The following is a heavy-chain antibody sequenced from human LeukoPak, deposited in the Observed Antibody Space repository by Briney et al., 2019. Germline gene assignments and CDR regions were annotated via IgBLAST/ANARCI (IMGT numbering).Heavy chain of an antibody. Sequence: GGSLRLSCAAAGLTVSSNYMTWVRQAPGEGLEWVSVFYNGINTYYADSVKGRFTTSRDNSKNTLYLQMNSLRVEDTAVYFCARVGSGNTYGYADYWGQGTLVTVSS. CDR2: FYNGINT. CDR1: GLTVSSNY. J-gene: IGHJ4*02. D-gene: IGHD5-18*01. V-gene: IGHV3-66*01. CDR3: ARVGSGNTYGYADY.